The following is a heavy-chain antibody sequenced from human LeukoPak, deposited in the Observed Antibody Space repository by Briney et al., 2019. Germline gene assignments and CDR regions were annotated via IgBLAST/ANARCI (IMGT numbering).Heavy chain of an antibody. CDR1: GFSFRNYD. D-gene: IGHD6-13*01. Sequence: PGGSLRLSCSASGFSFRNYDMHWVRQPTGKGLEWVSAVGTGGDTYYAGFVKGRFTVVRENAKNTLYLQMNSLRAGDTAMYYCARRSAAAGIDAFDIWGQGTMVTVSS. J-gene: IGHJ3*02. V-gene: IGHV3-13*01. CDR3: ARRSAAAGIDAFDI. CDR2: VGTGGDT.